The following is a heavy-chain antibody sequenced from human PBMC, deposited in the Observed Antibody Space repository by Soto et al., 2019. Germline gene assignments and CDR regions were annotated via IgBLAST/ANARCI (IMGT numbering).Heavy chain of an antibody. CDR2: IDPSDSYT. CDR1: GYSFTSSW. CDR3: ARLTSGYWVYYGMDV. Sequence: GESLKISCKASGYSFTSSWVSWVRQMPGKGLERMGRIDPSDSYTNYSPSFQGHVTISADKSISTAYLQWSSLKASDTTMYYCARLTSGYWVYYGMDVWGQGTTVTVSS. D-gene: IGHD3-3*01. V-gene: IGHV5-10-1*01. J-gene: IGHJ6*02.